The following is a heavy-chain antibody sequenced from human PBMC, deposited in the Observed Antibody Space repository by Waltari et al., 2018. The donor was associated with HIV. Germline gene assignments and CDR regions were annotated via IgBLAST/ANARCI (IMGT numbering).Heavy chain of an antibody. J-gene: IGHJ4*02. Sequence: EVQLVESGGGLVQPGGSLRLSCAASGFPFSSYSMNWVRQAPGKGLEWVSYISSSSSTIYYADSVKGRFTISRDNAKNSLYLQMNSLRAEDTAVYYCARDSVEYSSSSRADYFDYWGQGTLVTVSS. D-gene: IGHD6-6*01. CDR2: ISSSSSTI. CDR1: GFPFSSYS. V-gene: IGHV3-48*01. CDR3: ARDSVEYSSSSRADYFDY.